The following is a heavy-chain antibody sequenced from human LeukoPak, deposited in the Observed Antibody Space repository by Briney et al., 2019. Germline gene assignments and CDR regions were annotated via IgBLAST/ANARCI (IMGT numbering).Heavy chain of an antibody. V-gene: IGHV3-21*01. Sequence: GGSPRLSCAASGFTFSSYSMNWVRQAPGKGLEWVSSISSSSSYIYYADSVKGRFTISRDNAKNSLYLQMNSLRAEDTAVYYCARAQWLKPGDYWGQGTLVTVSS. CDR1: GFTFSSYS. CDR2: ISSSSSYI. CDR3: ARAQWLKPGDY. D-gene: IGHD6-19*01. J-gene: IGHJ4*02.